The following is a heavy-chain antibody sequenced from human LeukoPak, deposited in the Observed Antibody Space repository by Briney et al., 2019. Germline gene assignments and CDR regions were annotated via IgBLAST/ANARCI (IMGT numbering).Heavy chain of an antibody. V-gene: IGHV1-18*01. CDR3: ARDLDDNVWGSYRQGDY. CDR2: ISAYNGNT. CDR1: GYTFTSYG. J-gene: IGHJ4*02. D-gene: IGHD3-16*02. Sequence: ASVKVSCKASGYTFTSYGISWVRQAPGQGLEWMGWISAYNGNTNYAQKLQGRVTMTTDTSTSTAYMELSSLRSEDTAVYYCARDLDDNVWGSYRQGDYWGQGTLVTVSS.